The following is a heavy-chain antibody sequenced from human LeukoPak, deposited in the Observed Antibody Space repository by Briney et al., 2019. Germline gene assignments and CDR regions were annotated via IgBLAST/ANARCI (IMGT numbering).Heavy chain of an antibody. CDR2: INHSGST. V-gene: IGHV4-34*01. D-gene: IGHD6-6*01. CDR1: GGSFSGYY. J-gene: IGHJ4*02. CDR3: ARVTGSSSFDY. Sequence: SETLSLTCAVYGGSFSGYYWSWIRQPPGKGLEWIGEINHSGSTNYNPSLKSRVTMSVDTSKNQFSLKLSSVTAADTAVYYCARVTGSSSFDYWGQRTLVTVSS.